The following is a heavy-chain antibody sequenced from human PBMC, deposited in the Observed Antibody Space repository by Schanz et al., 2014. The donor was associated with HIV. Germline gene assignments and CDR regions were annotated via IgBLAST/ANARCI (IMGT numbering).Heavy chain of an antibody. D-gene: IGHD3-22*01. J-gene: IGHJ6*02. CDR3: ARGEDDISGPDGMDV. Sequence: EVQLVESGGGLIKPGESLRLSCVTSGFTFGTKWMYWVRQGPGKGLAWVSYITPDGSVTYADSVKGRFTTSRDNAKNSLYLQMNSLRAEDTAVYYCARGEDDISGPDGMDVWGQGTTVTVSS. CDR1: GFTFGTKW. CDR2: ITPDGSVT. V-gene: IGHV3-74*01.